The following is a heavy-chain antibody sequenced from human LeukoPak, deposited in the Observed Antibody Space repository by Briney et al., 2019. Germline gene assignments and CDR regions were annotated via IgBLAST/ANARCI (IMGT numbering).Heavy chain of an antibody. V-gene: IGHV3-48*01. CDR1: GFTVSSNY. J-gene: IGHJ4*02. CDR3: ARDIDDYVWGSLSFDY. Sequence: GSLRLSCAASGFTVSSNYMNWVRQAPGKGLEWVSYVSSSSSTIYYADSVKGRFTISRDNAKNSLYLQMNSLRAEDTAVYYCARDIDDYVWGSLSFDYWGQGTLVTVSS. CDR2: VSSSSSTI. D-gene: IGHD3-16*01.